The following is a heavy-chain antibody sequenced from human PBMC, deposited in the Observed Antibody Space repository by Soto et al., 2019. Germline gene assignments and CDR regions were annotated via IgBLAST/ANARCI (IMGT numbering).Heavy chain of an antibody. D-gene: IGHD1-7*01. J-gene: IGHJ4*02. V-gene: IGHV4-39*07. CDR1: VGSIISSSYY. CDR2: INHSGST. Sequence: SETLSLTCAFSVGSIISSSYYGWCILEPPWKGLGWIGEINHSGSTNYNPSLKSRVTISVDTSKNQFSLKLSSVTAADTAVYYCARWRRNPEYNWNYSTKYYFDYWGQGTLVTVSS. CDR3: ARWRRNPEYNWNYSTKYYFDY.